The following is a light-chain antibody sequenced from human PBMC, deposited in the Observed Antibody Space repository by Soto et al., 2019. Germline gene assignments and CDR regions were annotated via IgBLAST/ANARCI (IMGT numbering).Light chain of an antibody. CDR3: QQYTNTNNPWM. J-gene: IGKJ2*01. CDR1: QTITTW. Sequence: DIRVTQSPPTLSASVGDRVTITCRASQTITTWMAWCQQKPGKAPKLLVYDASTLQSGVATRFSGSGSGTEFTLIISGLQPEDSATYYCQQYTNTNNPWMFGQGTKLDIK. CDR2: DAS. V-gene: IGKV1-5*01.